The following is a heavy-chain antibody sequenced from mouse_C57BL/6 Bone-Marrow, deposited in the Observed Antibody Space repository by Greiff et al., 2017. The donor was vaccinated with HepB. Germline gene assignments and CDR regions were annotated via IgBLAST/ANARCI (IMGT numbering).Heavy chain of an antibody. CDR1: GYTFTSYW. D-gene: IGHD1-1*01. J-gene: IGHJ3*01. CDR2: IDPSDSYT. CDR3: ARSGKGLLAWFAY. Sequence: QVQLQQPGAELVRPGTSVKLSCKASGYTFTSYWMHWLKQRPGQGLEWIGVIDPSDSYTNYNQKFKGKATLTVDTSSSTAYMQLSSLTSEDSAVYYCARSGKGLLAWFAYWGQGTLVTVSA. V-gene: IGHV1-59*01.